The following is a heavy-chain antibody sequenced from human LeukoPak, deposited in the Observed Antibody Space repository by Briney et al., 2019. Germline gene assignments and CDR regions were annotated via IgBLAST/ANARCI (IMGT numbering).Heavy chain of an antibody. V-gene: IGHV3-21*01. J-gene: IGHJ4*02. CDR2: ISSSSSYI. D-gene: IGHD3-22*01. CDR1: GFTFSSYS. Sequence: GGSLRLSCAASGFTFSSYSMNWVRQAPGKGLEWVSSISSSSSYIYYADSVKGRFTISRDNAKNSLYLQMNSLRAEDTAVYYCVRVLTNYDSSGYFYYWGQGTLVSVSS. CDR3: VRVLTNYDSSGYFYY.